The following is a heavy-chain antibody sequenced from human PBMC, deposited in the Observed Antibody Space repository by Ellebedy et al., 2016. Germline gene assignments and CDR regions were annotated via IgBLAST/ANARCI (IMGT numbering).Heavy chain of an antibody. CDR2: IYYSGST. J-gene: IGHJ6*03. D-gene: IGHD1-1*01. Sequence: SETLSPTXTVSGGSISSSSYYWGWIRQPPGKGLEWIGSIYYSGSTYYNPSLKSRVTISVDTSKNQFSLKLSSVTAADTAVYYCARGGRDTPQLGYYYYYYMDVWGKGTTVTVSS. V-gene: IGHV4-39*07. CDR3: ARGGRDTPQLGYYYYYYMDV. CDR1: GGSISSSSYY.